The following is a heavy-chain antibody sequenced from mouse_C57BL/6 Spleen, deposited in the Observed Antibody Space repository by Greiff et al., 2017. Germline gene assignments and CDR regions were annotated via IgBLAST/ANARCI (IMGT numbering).Heavy chain of an antibody. V-gene: IGHV1-69*01. D-gene: IGHD1-1*01. CDR1: GYTFTSYW. CDR2: IDPTDSYT. J-gene: IGHJ4*01. Sequence: VQLQQSGPELVKPGASVKLSCKASGYTFTSYWMHWVKQRPGQGLEWIGEIDPTDSYTNYNQKFKGKSTLTVDKSSSTAYMQLSSLTSEDSAVYYFSKGYYCGSSLHAMDYWGQGTSVTVSS. CDR3: SKGYYCGSSLHAMDY.